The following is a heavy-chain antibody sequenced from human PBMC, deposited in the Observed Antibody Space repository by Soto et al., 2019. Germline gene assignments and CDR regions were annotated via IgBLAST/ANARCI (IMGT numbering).Heavy chain of an antibody. D-gene: IGHD1-1*01. Sequence: QVQLLQSGAEVRKPGASVSISCKASGYIFSHDYMSWVRQAPGQGLEWMGKINPDGGATTFARNFQGRLTLTSDASTGTASMQLSGLTSDETAVYYSALGSRYTFWGQGTLVSVSS. CDR1: GYIFSHDY. J-gene: IGHJ4*02. V-gene: IGHV1-46*01. CDR3: ALGSRYTF. CDR2: INPDGGAT.